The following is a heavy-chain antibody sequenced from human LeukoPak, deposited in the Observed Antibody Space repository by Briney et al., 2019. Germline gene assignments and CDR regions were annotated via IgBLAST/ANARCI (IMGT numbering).Heavy chain of an antibody. CDR2: MKPNSGNT. Sequence: ASVKVSCKASGYTFTSYDINWVRQATGQGLEWMGWMKPNSGNTGYAQKFQGRVTMTRNTSISTAYMELSSLRSEDTAVYYCARGSIAAAGYYYYYYYMDVWGKGTTVTVSS. J-gene: IGHJ6*03. D-gene: IGHD6-13*01. CDR1: GYTFTSYD. CDR3: ARGSIAAAGYYYYYYYMDV. V-gene: IGHV1-8*01.